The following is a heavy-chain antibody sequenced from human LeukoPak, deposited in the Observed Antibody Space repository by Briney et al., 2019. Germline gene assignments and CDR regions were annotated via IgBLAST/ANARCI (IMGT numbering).Heavy chain of an antibody. D-gene: IGHD2-8*01. J-gene: IGHJ4*02. CDR2: ISLAGTYI. CDR1: GFSFKTYS. CDR3: ARGPTNGQAFDY. V-gene: IGHV3-21*01. Sequence: GGSLRLSCAASGFSFKTYSMNWLRQSPGKGLEWVASISLAGTYIDYADSVKGRFTISRDNANNSLFLEMTSLRAEDTAVYYCARGPTNGQAFDYWGQGTLVSVSS.